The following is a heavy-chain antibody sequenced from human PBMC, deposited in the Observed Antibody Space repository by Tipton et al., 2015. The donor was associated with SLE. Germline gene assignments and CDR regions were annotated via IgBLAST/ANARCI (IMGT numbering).Heavy chain of an antibody. Sequence: QVQLVQSGPEVKKPGASVKGSCKASGYTFTSYDINWVRQATGQGLEWMGWMNPNSGNTGYAQKYQGRVTMTRNTSISTAYMELSSLRSEATAVYSSACCARITIFGVVVAFGCGGQAPLVAVSS. J-gene: IGHJ4*02. CDR2: MNPNSGNT. V-gene: IGHV1-8*01. D-gene: IGHD3-3*01. CDR1: GYTFTSYD. CDR3: ACCARITIFGVVVAFGC.